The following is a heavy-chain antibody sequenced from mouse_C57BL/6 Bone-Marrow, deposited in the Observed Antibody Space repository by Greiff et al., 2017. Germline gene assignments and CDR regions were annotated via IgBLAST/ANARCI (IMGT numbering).Heavy chain of an antibody. CDR1: GYTFTSYG. V-gene: IGHV1-81*01. Sequence: QVQLQQSGAELARPGASVKLSCKASGYTFTSYGISWVKQRTGQGLEWIGEIYPRRGNTSYNEKFKGKATLTADKSSSTAYMELRSLTSEDSAVYFCATPPLYYGSSLDYWGQGTTRTVSS. D-gene: IGHD1-1*01. CDR2: IYPRRGNT. CDR3: ATPPLYYGSSLDY. J-gene: IGHJ2*01.